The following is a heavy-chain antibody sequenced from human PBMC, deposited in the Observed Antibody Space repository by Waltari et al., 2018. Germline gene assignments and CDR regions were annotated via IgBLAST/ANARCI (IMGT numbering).Heavy chain of an antibody. CDR3: ARGLRGLTFRWFDP. CDR2: INHSGST. D-gene: IGHD3-9*01. CDR1: GGSFSGYY. J-gene: IGHJ5*02. V-gene: IGHV4-34*01. Sequence: QVQLQQWGAGLLKPSETLSLTCAVYGGSFSGYYWSWILQPPGQGLEWIGEINHSGSTNYNPSLKSRVTISVDTSKNQFSLKLSSVTAADTAVYYCARGLRGLTFRWFDPWGQGTLVTVSS.